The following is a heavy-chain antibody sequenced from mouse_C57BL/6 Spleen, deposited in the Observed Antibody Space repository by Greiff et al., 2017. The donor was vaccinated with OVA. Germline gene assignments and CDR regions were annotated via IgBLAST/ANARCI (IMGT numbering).Heavy chain of an antibody. CDR1: GFTFSNYW. J-gene: IGHJ2*01. D-gene: IGHD1-1*01. Sequence: EVKVEESGGGLVQPGGSMKLSCVASGFTFSNYWMNWVRQSPEKGLEWVAQIRLKSDNYATHYAESVKGRFTISRDDSKSSVYLQMNNLRAEDTGIYYCTGTTGDYWGQGTTLTVSS. V-gene: IGHV6-3*01. CDR3: TGTTGDY. CDR2: IRLKSDNYAT.